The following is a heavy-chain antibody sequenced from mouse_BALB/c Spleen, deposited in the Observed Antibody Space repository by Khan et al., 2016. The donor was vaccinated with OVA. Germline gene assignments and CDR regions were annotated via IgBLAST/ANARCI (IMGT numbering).Heavy chain of an antibody. CDR1: GYTFTSYT. J-gene: IGHJ3*01. V-gene: IGHV1-4*01. Sequence: QVQLQQSGAELARPGASVKMSCKASGYTFTSYTIHWIKKRPGQGLEWIGYINPSNGYTNYNQKFKDKATLTTDKSSNTAYLQLSSLTSDDSAVYDCGRDGAYHRSEGWFAYGGKGTRVTVSA. D-gene: IGHD2-14*01. CDR2: INPSNGYT. CDR3: GRDGAYHRSEGWFAY.